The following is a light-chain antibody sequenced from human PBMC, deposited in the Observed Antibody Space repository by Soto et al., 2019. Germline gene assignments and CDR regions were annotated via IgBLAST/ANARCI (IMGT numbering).Light chain of an antibody. Sequence: DIKMTQSPSSLSASVGDRVTITCRASQGIDRWLAWYQKKPGEAPKVLIYAASSLRSGVPSRFSGSGYRTAFSLTITSLQPADLATYYCKQANSFPLTFGGGTKVEIK. CDR1: QGIDRW. CDR2: AAS. V-gene: IGKV1-12*01. CDR3: KQANSFPLT. J-gene: IGKJ4*01.